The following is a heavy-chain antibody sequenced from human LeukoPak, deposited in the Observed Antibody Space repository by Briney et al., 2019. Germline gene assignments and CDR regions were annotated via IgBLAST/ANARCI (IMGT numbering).Heavy chain of an antibody. CDR1: GFTFSDYY. D-gene: IGHD5-12*01. Sequence: GGSLRLSCAASGFTFSDYYMSWIRQAPGKGLEWVSYISSSGSTIYYADSVKGRFTISRDNAKNSLYLQMNSLRADDTAVYYCARCASGYDLGGRYHYMDVWGQGTTVTVSS. CDR3: ARCASGYDLGGRYHYMDV. V-gene: IGHV3-11*01. CDR2: ISSSGSTI. J-gene: IGHJ6*02.